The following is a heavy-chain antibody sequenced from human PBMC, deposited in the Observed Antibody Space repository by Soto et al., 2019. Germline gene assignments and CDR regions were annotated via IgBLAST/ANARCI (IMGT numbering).Heavy chain of an antibody. CDR3: ARGFTAIFGLVTRPSRYYVMDV. CDR1: GGSFSSYA. V-gene: IGHV1-69*06. J-gene: IGHJ6*02. Sequence: SVKVSCKASGGSFSSYAISWVRQAPGQGLEWMGGIIPIFGTANYAQKFQGRVTITADKSTSTAYMELSSLRSEDTAVYYCARGFTAIFGLVTRPSRYYVMDVWGQGTTVTVSS. CDR2: IIPIFGTA. D-gene: IGHD3-3*01.